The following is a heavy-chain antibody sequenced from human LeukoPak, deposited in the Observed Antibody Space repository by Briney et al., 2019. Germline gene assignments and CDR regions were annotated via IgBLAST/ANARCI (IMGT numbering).Heavy chain of an antibody. Sequence: GGSLRLSCATSGLTFSNYGMQWVRQAPGKGLEWVAFIGHDGNNEQYTDSLKGRFTISRENSKNTLYLQMNSLRTEDTAVYYCAKDGAYYIDDYWGQGTLVTVSS. D-gene: IGHD3-10*01. CDR2: IGHDGNNE. CDR3: AKDGAYYIDDY. J-gene: IGHJ4*02. V-gene: IGHV3-30*02. CDR1: GLTFSNYG.